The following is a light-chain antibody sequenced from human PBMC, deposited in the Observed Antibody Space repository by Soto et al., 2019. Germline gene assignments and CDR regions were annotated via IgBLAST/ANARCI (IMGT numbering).Light chain of an antibody. Sequence: QSALTQPASVSGSPGQSITISCTGTSSDVGSYNYVSWYQQHPGKAPKLMIYEVSNRPSGVSSRFSGSKSGNTASLTISGLRAEDEADYYCTSFTTTNIWVFGGGTQLTVL. CDR2: EVS. V-gene: IGLV2-14*01. J-gene: IGLJ3*02. CDR1: SSDVGSYNY. CDR3: TSFTTTNIWV.